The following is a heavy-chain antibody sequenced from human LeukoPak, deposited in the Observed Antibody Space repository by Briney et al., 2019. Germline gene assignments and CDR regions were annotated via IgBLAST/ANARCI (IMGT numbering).Heavy chain of an antibody. D-gene: IGHD2-15*01. Sequence: PSETLSLTCTVSGGSISSSNYYWGWIRQPPGKGLEWIGHMDTSGHTNYNSSLMSRVTMSVDTSKNQFSLRLTSVTAADTAVYYCARHWSHSVAQFGRSYWFDPWGQGTLVTVSS. CDR2: MDTSGHT. CDR1: GGSISSSNYY. CDR3: ARHWSHSVAQFGRSYWFDP. V-gene: IGHV4-61*05. J-gene: IGHJ5*02.